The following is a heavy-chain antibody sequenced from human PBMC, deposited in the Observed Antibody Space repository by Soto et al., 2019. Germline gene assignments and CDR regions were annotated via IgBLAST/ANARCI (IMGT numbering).Heavy chain of an antibody. D-gene: IGHD3-3*01. CDR3: ARGGDFWSGYDAFDI. Sequence: GGSLRLSCAASGFTFSSYSMNWVRQAPGKGLEWVSYISSSSSTIYYADSVKGRFTISRDNAKNSLYLQMNSLRAEDTAVYYCARGGDFWSGYDAFDIWGQGTMVTV. CDR1: GFTFSSYS. CDR2: ISSSSSTI. V-gene: IGHV3-48*01. J-gene: IGHJ3*02.